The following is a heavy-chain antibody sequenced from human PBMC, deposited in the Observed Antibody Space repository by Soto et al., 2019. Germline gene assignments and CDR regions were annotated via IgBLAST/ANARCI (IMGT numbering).Heavy chain of an antibody. CDR3: ARTLELRGYYYYYYMDV. J-gene: IGHJ6*03. CDR2: ISAYNGNT. D-gene: IGHD1-7*01. CDR1: GYTFTSYG. Sequence: ASVKVSCKASGYTFTSYGISWVRQAPGQGLEWMGWISAYNGNTNYAQKLQGRVTMTTDTSTSTAYMELRSLGSDDTAVYYCARTLELRGYYYYYYMDVWGKGTTVTVS. V-gene: IGHV1-18*01.